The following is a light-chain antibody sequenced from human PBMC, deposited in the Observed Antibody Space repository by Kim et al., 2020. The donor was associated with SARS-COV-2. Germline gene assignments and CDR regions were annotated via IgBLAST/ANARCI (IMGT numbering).Light chain of an antibody. V-gene: IGLV2-14*03. Sequence: SITISRPGHSCDVGAYNYVSLYKQHPGKAPKRRIYDFSDRPSGISNRFSGSKSGNTASLTISGLQAEDEADYYCSSYTSSDTRVFGTGTKVTVL. CDR1: SCDVGAYNY. CDR2: DFS. CDR3: SSYTSSDTRV. J-gene: IGLJ1*01.